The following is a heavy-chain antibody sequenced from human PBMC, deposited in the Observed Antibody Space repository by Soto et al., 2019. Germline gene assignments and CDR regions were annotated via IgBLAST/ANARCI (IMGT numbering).Heavy chain of an antibody. CDR2: IYYSGST. CDR1: GGSISSYY. CDR3: ARDYYPGYYYYYGMDV. Sequence: SETLSLTCTVSGGSISSYYWSWIRQPPGKGLEWIGYIYYSGSTNYNPSLKSRVTISVDTSKNQFSLRRSSVTAADTAVYYCARDYYPGYYYYYGMDVWGQGATVTVSS. V-gene: IGHV4-59*01. J-gene: IGHJ6*02. D-gene: IGHD3-10*01.